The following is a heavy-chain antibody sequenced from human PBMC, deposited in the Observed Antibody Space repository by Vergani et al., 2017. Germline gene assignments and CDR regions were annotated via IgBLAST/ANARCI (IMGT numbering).Heavy chain of an antibody. CDR2: IYYRGST. J-gene: IGHJ6*03. D-gene: IGHD6-13*01. CDR3: ARRIAYYYYYYMDV. Sequence: QVQLQESGPGLVKPSETLSLTCTFSGGSLSSYYWSWIRQPPGKGLEWIGYIYYRGSTNYNPSLKSRVTISVDTSKNQFSLKLSSVTAADTAVYYCARRIAYYYYYYMDVWGKGTTVTVSS. V-gene: IGHV4-59*08. CDR1: GGSLSSYY.